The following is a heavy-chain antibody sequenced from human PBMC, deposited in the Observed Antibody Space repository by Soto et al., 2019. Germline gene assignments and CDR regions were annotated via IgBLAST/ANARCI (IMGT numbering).Heavy chain of an antibody. V-gene: IGHV5-10-1*01. J-gene: IGHJ6*02. Sequence: GESLKISCKGSGYSFTSYWISWVRQMPGKGLEWMGRIDPSDSYTNYSPSFQGHVTISADKSISTAYLQWSSLKASDTAMYYCARHHPLLDDPFYSGMDVWDQGTTLIVSS. D-gene: IGHD2-2*01. CDR3: ARHHPLLDDPFYSGMDV. CDR2: IDPSDSYT. CDR1: GYSFTSYW.